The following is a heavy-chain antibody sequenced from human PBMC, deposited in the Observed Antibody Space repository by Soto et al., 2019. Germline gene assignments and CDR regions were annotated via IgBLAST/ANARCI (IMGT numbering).Heavy chain of an antibody. J-gene: IGHJ4*02. V-gene: IGHV3-7*01. CDR1: GFTFSGYW. D-gene: IGHD2-2*01. Sequence: EVQLVESGGALVQPGGSLRLSCEASGFTFSGYWMTWVRQAQGKGLEGGANIKQDGSEKYYVDSVKGRFTISRDNAKNSLYLLMNSLRAEDTAVYYCAKNNRYCSSTNCFVFDYWGQGTLVTVSS. CDR2: IKQDGSEK. CDR3: AKNNRYCSSTNCFVFDY.